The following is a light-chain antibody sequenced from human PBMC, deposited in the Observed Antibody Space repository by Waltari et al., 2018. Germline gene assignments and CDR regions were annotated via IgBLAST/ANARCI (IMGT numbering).Light chain of an antibody. CDR3: QQTYNAPLT. Sequence: DVQMTQSPSSLSASVGDRVTITCRASQSVSYYLNWYQQKAGQAPKLLIYVASSLETCVPSRFRGSRSGTDFTLTISNLQPEGFATYLCQQTYNAPLTFGGGTKVEIK. CDR2: VAS. V-gene: IGKV1-39*01. J-gene: IGKJ4*01. CDR1: QSVSYY.